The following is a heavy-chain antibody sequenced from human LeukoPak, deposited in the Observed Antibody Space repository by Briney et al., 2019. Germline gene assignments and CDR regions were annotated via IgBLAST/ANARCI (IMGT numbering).Heavy chain of an antibody. J-gene: IGHJ6*03. Sequence: SETLSLTCTVSGYSISSGYYWSWIRQPPGKGLEWIGSIYHSGSTYYNPSLKSRVTISVDTSKNQFSLKLSSVTAADTAVYYCARAALEAAGRISDYYMDVWGKGTTVTVSS. CDR1: GYSISSGYY. CDR2: IYHSGST. D-gene: IGHD1-1*01. V-gene: IGHV4-38-2*02. CDR3: ARAALEAAGRISDYYMDV.